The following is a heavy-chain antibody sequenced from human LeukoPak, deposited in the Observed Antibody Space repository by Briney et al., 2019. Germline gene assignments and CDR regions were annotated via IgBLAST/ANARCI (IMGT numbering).Heavy chain of an antibody. D-gene: IGHD2-2*01. J-gene: IGHJ3*02. Sequence: ASVKVSCKASGYTFTGYYMHWVRQAPGQGLEWMGWINPNSGGTNYAQKFQGRVTMTRDTSISTAYMELSRLRSDDTAMYYCARALGYCSSTSCYLSDDALDIWGQGTTVTVSS. CDR2: INPNSGGT. CDR3: ARALGYCSSTSCYLSDDALDI. CDR1: GYTFTGYY. V-gene: IGHV1-2*02.